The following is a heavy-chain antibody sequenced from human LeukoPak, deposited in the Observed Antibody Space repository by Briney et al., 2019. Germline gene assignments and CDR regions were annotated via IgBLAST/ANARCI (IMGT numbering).Heavy chain of an antibody. CDR1: GASISSGGYY. J-gene: IGHJ3*02. D-gene: IGHD5-24*01. V-gene: IGHV4-31*03. CDR3: ARNIHGSDAFDI. CDR2: IYYSGNT. Sequence: PSQTLSLTCTVSGASISSGGYYWSWIRQHPGKGLEWIGYIYYSGNTYYSPSLQSRVTISLDTSKNQFYLKLNSVTAADSAVYYCARNIHGSDAFDIWGQGTMVTVSS.